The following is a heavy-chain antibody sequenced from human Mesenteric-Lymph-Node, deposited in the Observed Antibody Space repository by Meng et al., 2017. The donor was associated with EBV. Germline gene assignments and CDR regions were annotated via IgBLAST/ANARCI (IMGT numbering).Heavy chain of an antibody. CDR2: IYYSGST. CDR1: DGSVSSGSYY. V-gene: IGHV4-61*01. Sequence: QVQLQGAGPGLVKPSEPLSLTCTVSDGSVSSGSYYWSWIRQSPGKGLEWIGYIYYSGSTNYNPSLKSRVTISVDTSKNQFSLKLSSVTAADTAVYYCARLDRWELLRGLVYWGQGTLVTVSS. J-gene: IGHJ4*02. D-gene: IGHD1-26*01. CDR3: ARLDRWELLRGLVY.